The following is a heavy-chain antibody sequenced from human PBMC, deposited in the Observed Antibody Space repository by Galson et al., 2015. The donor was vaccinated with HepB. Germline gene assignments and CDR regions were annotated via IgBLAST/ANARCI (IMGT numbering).Heavy chain of an antibody. CDR3: GIVGATRGLDY. V-gene: IGHV1-46*03. Sequence: SVKVSCKASGYTFTSYHMHWVRQAPGQGLEWMGIINPSGGSTSYAQKFQGRVTMTRDTSTSTVYMELSSLRSEDTAVYYCGIVGATRGLDYWGQGTLVTVSS. CDR1: GYTFTSYH. D-gene: IGHD1-26*01. J-gene: IGHJ4*02. CDR2: INPSGGST.